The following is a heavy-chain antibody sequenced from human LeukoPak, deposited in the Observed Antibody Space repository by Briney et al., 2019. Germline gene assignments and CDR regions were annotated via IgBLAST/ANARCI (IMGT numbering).Heavy chain of an antibody. CDR2: IYSSGST. CDR3: ARGLRNGSGFFNWFDP. D-gene: IGHD3-10*01. V-gene: IGHV4-39*07. J-gene: IGHJ5*02. CDR1: GVSISSGSNY. Sequence: PSETLSLTCSVSGVSISSGSNYWGWIRQPPGKTLEWIGSIYSSGSTYYNSSLKSRVIILIDTSKNQFSLKLSSVTAADTAVYYCARGLRNGSGFFNWFDPWGQGTLVTVSS.